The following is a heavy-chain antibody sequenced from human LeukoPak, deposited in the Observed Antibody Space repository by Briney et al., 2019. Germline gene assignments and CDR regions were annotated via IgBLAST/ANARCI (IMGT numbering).Heavy chain of an antibody. CDR3: AKDRVYLREFDY. Sequence: PGGSLRLSCAAPGFTFSTYAMSWVRQAPGKGLEWVSAISGSGDRTFFADSVKGRFTISRDNSKNTLYLQMNSLRVEDTAVYYCAKDRVYLREFDYWGQGTLVTVSS. CDR2: ISGSGDRT. V-gene: IGHV3-23*01. D-gene: IGHD5/OR15-5a*01. CDR1: GFTFSTYA. J-gene: IGHJ4*02.